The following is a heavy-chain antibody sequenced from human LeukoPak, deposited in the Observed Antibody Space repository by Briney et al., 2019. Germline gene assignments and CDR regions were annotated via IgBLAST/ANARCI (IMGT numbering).Heavy chain of an antibody. Sequence: ASVKVSCKASGHTFTSYDINWVRQATGQGLEWMGWMNPNSGNTGYAQKFQGRVTMTRNTSISTAYMELSSLRSEDTAVYYCARGPTIAAAEDDAFDIWGQGTMVTVSS. CDR1: GHTFTSYD. CDR2: MNPNSGNT. V-gene: IGHV1-8*01. CDR3: ARGPTIAAAEDDAFDI. J-gene: IGHJ3*02. D-gene: IGHD6-13*01.